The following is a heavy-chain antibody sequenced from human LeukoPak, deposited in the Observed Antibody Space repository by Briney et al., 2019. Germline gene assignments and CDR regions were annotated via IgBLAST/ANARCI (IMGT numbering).Heavy chain of an antibody. V-gene: IGHV3-9*01. J-gene: IGHJ3*02. CDR2: ISWNSGSI. D-gene: IGHD3-22*01. CDR1: GFTFSSYW. CDR3: AKAQYYYDSSGYSAFDI. Sequence: GGSLRLSCAASGFTFSSYWMHWVRQAPGKGLEWVSGISWNSGSIGYADSVKGRFTISRDNAKNSLYLQMNSLRAEDTALYYCAKAQYYYDSSGYSAFDIWGQGTMVTVSS.